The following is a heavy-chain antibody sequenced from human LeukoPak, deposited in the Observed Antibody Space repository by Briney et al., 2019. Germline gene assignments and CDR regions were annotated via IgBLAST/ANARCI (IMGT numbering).Heavy chain of an antibody. CDR3: TTDRYYDNSELQFQH. J-gene: IGHJ1*01. V-gene: IGHV3-15*01. CDR1: GFTFSDHA. D-gene: IGHD3-22*01. Sequence: GESLRLSCAASGFTFSDHAMSWVRQAPGKGLEWLGRIKRETDGGTIDYAAPVKGRFTISRDDSRNTLYLQMDSLKIEDTAVYYCTTDRYYDNSELQFQHWGQGTLVTVSS. CDR2: IKRETDGGTI.